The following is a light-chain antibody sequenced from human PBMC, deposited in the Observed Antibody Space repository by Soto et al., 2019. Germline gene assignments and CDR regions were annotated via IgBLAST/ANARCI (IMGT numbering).Light chain of an antibody. CDR2: EVA. CDR1: SSDVGAYNH. Sequence: QSALTQPASVSGSPGQSITISCTGTSSDVGAYNHVSWYQHHPGKAPKLMMYEVANRPSGVSDRFSGSKSGNTASLTISGLQADDEADYYCHSYTPSNPRVFGGGTKLTVL. J-gene: IGLJ3*02. V-gene: IGLV2-14*01. CDR3: HSYTPSNPRV.